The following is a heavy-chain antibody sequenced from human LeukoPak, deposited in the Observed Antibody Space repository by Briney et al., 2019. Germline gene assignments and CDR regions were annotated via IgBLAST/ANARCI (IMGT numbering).Heavy chain of an antibody. D-gene: IGHD3-22*01. V-gene: IGHV4-39*01. CDR1: GGSIIGSTSY. CDR2: INYSGST. CDR3: ARGYDY. Sequence: KPSETLSLTCTVSGGSIIGSTSYWGWIRQPPGKGLDWIGIINYSGSTYYNPSLRSRVTISVDTSKNQFSLKLNSVTASDTAVYYCARGYDYRGQGTLVTVSS. J-gene: IGHJ4*02.